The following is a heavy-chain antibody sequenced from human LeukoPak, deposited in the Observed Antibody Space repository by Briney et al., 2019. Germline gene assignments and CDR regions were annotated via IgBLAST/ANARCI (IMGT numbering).Heavy chain of an antibody. CDR2: INPNSGGT. D-gene: IGHD3-3*01. CDR1: GYTFTGYY. Sequence: ASVKVSCKASGYTFTGYYMHWVRQAPGQGLEWMGWINPNSGGTNYAQEFQGRVTMTRDTSISTAYMELSRLRSDDTAVYYCARTSWYYDFWSGYPNWGQGTLVTVSS. J-gene: IGHJ4*02. CDR3: ARTSWYYDFWSGYPN. V-gene: IGHV1-2*02.